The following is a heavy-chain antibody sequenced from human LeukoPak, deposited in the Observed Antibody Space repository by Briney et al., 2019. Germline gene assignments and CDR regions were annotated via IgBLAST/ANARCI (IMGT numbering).Heavy chain of an antibody. CDR2: LYSGDTI. CDR3: ARGAYYFDY. CDR1: GFTVSSDY. V-gene: IGHV3-66*01. J-gene: IGHJ4*02. Sequence: PGGSLRLSCTASGFTVSSDYMSWVRQAPGKGLEWVSVLYSGDTIYYADPVQGRFTISRDNSKNTVYLQMNSLRGEDTAVYYCARGAYYFDYWGQGALVTVSS.